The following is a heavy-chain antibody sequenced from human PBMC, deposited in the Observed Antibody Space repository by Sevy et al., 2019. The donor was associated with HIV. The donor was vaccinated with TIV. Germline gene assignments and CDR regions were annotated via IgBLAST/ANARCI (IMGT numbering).Heavy chain of an antibody. CDR3: ARRFYYDSSTHYQYYFDY. J-gene: IGHJ4*02. CDR1: GGSISSTNW. V-gene: IGHV4-4*02. Sequence: SETLSLTCDVSGGSISSTNWWSWVRQPPGKGLEWNGEVYHSGTTNYNPSLKRRVTMSVDKSKNQFSLKLSSVTAADTALYYCARRFYYDSSTHYQYYFDYWGQGTLVTVSS. D-gene: IGHD3-22*01. CDR2: VYHSGTT.